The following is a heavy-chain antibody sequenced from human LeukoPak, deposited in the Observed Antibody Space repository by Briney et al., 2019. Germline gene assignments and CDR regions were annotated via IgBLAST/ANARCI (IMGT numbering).Heavy chain of an antibody. CDR1: GARITTYY. CDR3: ARHLGADDH. V-gene: IGHV4-59*08. D-gene: IGHD4/OR15-4a*01. CDR2: ISYSEAS. J-gene: IGHJ4*02. Sequence: PSETLSLTCAVSGARITTYYWSWIRQPPGKGFEWIGYISYSEASNYNPSLKSRVTISADPSKNQVSLKMTSLTAADTAIYYCARHLGADDHWGQGTLVTVSS.